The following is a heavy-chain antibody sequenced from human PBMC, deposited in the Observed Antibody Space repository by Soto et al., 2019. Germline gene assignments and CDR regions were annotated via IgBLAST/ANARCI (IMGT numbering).Heavy chain of an antibody. CDR1: GYNFNHYY. Sequence: PGESLKISCQASGYNFNHYYIAWMRQIPGRGLEWVGLIYPGDSDSRYSPSFQGQVTMSVDRSTDTAYLQWSSLKASDSGIYYCAKQRQVTTEVGQMSFDYWGQGTLVTVS. CDR3: AKQRQVTTEVGQMSFDY. CDR2: IYPGDSDS. J-gene: IGHJ4*02. D-gene: IGHD3-3*01. V-gene: IGHV5-51*01.